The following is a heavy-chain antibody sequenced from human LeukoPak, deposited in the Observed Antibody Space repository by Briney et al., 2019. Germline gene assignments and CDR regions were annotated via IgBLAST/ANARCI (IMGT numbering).Heavy chain of an antibody. CDR3: AREGPRGYSHEKADY. V-gene: IGHV1-46*01. D-gene: IGHD5-18*01. Sequence: GASVTVSCKASGYTFASYYMHWVRQAPGQGLEWMGIINPSGGSTSYAQKFQGRVTMTRDMSTSTVYMELSSLRSEDTAVYYCAREGPRGYSHEKADYWGQGTLVTVSS. CDR2: INPSGGST. CDR1: GYTFASYY. J-gene: IGHJ4*02.